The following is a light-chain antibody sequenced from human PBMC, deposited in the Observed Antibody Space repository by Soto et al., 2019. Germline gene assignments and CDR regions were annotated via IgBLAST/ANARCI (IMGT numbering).Light chain of an antibody. CDR2: LNSDGSH. CDR3: SSYTSSSTPVV. J-gene: IGLJ2*01. CDR1: SGHSSYA. Sequence: QPVLTQSPSASASLGASVKVTCNLSSGHSSYAIAWHQQQPEKGPRYLLKLNSDGSHNKGDGIPDRFSGSSSGAEHYLTISSLQSEDEADYYCSSYTSSSTPVVFGGGTKLTVL. V-gene: IGLV4-69*01.